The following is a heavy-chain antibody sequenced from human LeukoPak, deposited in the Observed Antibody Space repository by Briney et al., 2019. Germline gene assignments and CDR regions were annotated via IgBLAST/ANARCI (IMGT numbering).Heavy chain of an antibody. V-gene: IGHV4-30-2*01. CDR1: GGSISSGGYY. CDR2: IYHSGST. CDR3: ARDWSEAAGVLEWFLI. J-gene: IGHJ4*02. Sequence: PSETLSLTCTVSGGSISSGGYYWSWIRQPPGKGLEWIGYIYHSGSTYYNPSLKSRVTISVDRSKNQFSLKLSSVTAADTAVYYCARDWSEAAGVLEWFLIWGQGTLVTVSS. D-gene: IGHD3-3*01.